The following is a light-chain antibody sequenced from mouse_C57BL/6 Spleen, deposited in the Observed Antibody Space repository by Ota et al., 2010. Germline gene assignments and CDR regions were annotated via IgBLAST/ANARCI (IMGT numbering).Light chain of an antibody. CDR1: RAISH. CDR3: QQGNTLPWT. V-gene: IGKV10-96*01. CDR2: YTS. Sequence: DIHDDTDYISLVCLSGGQSXPSVGQCKYRAISHINRYQQKPDGTVKLLIYYTSRLHSGVPSRFSGSGSGTDYSLTISNLEQEDIATYFCQQGNTLPWTFGGGTKLEIK. J-gene: IGKJ1*01.